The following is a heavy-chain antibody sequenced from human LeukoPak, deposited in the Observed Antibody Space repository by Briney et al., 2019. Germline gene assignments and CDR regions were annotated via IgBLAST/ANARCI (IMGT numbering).Heavy chain of an antibody. CDR1: AFTFSSYW. D-gene: IGHD1-7*01. J-gene: IGHJ4*02. CDR3: ARADTGTTSSLDY. V-gene: IGHV3-74*01. CDR2: INTDGSST. Sequence: GGSLRLSCAASAFTFSSYWMHWVRQAPGKGLVWVSRINTDGSSTTHADSVKGRLTISRDNAKNTLYLQMNSLRAEDTAVYYCARADTGTTSSLDYWGQGTLVTVSS.